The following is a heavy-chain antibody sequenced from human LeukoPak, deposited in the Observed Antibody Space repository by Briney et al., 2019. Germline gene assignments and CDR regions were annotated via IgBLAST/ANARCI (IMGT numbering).Heavy chain of an antibody. CDR2: TSAYNGNT. Sequence: ASVKVSCKASGYTFTSYGISWVRQAPGQELEWMGWTSAYNGNTNYAQKLQGRVTMTTDTSTSTAYMELRSLRSDDTAVYYCARHSSDWEFDYWGQGTLVTVSS. CDR1: GYTFTSYG. D-gene: IGHD6-19*01. CDR3: ARHSSDWEFDY. J-gene: IGHJ4*02. V-gene: IGHV1-18*01.